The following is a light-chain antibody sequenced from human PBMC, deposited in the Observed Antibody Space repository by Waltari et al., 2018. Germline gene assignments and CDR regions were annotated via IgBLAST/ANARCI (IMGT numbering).Light chain of an antibody. CDR3: QSYDSSLSGPWV. CDR1: SSNTGAGNA. J-gene: IGLJ3*02. V-gene: IGLV1-40*01. Sequence: QSVLTQPPSVSGAPGQRVTISRTGSSSNTGAGNALPWYQQLPGTAPKLLIYADNNRPSGVPDRFSGSKSGTSASLTITGLQAEDEADYYCQSYDSSLSGPWVFGGGTKLTVL. CDR2: ADN.